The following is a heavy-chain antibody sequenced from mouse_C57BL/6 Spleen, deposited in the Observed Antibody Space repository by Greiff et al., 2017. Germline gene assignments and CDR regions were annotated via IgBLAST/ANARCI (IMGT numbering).Heavy chain of an antibody. CDR2: FHPYNDDT. D-gene: IGHD1-1*01. CDR1: GYTFTTYP. Sequence: VNVVESGAELVKPGASVKMSCKASGYTFTTYPIEWMKQSHGKSLEWIGNFHPYNDDTKYNEKFKGKATLTVEKSSSTVYLELSRLTSDDSAVYYVARHYGSCFPFAYWGQGTLVTVSA. CDR3: ARHYGSCFPFAY. V-gene: IGHV1-47*01. J-gene: IGHJ3*01.